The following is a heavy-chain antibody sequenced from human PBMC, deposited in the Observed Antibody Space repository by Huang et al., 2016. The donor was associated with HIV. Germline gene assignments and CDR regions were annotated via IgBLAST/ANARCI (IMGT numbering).Heavy chain of an antibody. J-gene: IGHJ3*02. Sequence: QLQLQGSGPGLVKPSETLSLTCTVSGGSITSSSYYWGWIRQPPGKGLEWVGSIYYSGRNDYNPSLKRRVTVSVDTSKNQFSLKLSSVTAADTAVYYCARHFSYYDSSGYTPWDAFDIWGQGTMVTVSS. CDR3: ARHFSYYDSSGYTPWDAFDI. CDR2: IYYSGRN. D-gene: IGHD3-22*01. CDR1: GGSITSSSYY. V-gene: IGHV4-39*01.